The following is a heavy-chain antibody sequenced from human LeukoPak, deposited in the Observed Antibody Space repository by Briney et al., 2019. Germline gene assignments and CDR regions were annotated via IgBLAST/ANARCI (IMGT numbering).Heavy chain of an antibody. V-gene: IGHV4-30-2*01. CDR1: GGSISSGGYS. D-gene: IGHD3-22*01. CDR2: IYHSGST. CDR3: ARVETNYYDSSGSEYFQH. J-gene: IGHJ1*01. Sequence: SETLSLTCAVSGGSISSGGYSWSWIRQPPGKGLEWIGYIYHSGSTYYNPSLKSRVTISVDRSKNQFSLKLSSVTAADTAVYYCARVETNYYDSSGSEYFQHWGQGTLVTVSS.